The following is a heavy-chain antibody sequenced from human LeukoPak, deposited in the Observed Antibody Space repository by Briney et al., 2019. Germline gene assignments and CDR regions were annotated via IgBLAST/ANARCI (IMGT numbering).Heavy chain of an antibody. Sequence: ASVKVSCKASGYTFTGYYMHWVRQAPGQGLEWMGWINTNTGNPTYAQGFTGRFVFSLDTSVSTAYLQISSLKAEDTAVYYCARKSVAATPRYIVYQYYSRDVWGKGTTVTVPS. J-gene: IGHJ6*03. CDR1: GYTFTGYY. D-gene: IGHD2-15*01. CDR3: ARKSVAATPRYIVYQYYSRDV. V-gene: IGHV7-4-1*02. CDR2: INTNTGNP.